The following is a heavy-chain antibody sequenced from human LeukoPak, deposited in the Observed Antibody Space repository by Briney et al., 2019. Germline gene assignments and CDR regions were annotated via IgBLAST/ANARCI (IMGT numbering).Heavy chain of an antibody. Sequence: SQTLSLTCTVSGGSISSGSYFWSWIRQPAGKGLEWIGRIYTGGSSHYNPSLKSRVTISIDTSKNQFSLKLNSVTAADTAVYYCAGDTRFWGQGTLVTVSS. V-gene: IGHV4-61*02. CDR3: AGDTRF. CDR1: GGSISSGSYF. CDR2: IYTGGSS. J-gene: IGHJ4*02.